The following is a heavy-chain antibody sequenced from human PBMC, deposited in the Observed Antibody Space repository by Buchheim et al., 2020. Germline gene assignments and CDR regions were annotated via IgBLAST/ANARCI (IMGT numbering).Heavy chain of an antibody. CDR2: IWYDGSNK. CDR3: ARDGNYYDSSGYYYEFDY. Sequence: QVQLVESGGGVVQPGRSLRLSCAASGFTFSSYGMHWVRQAPGKGLEWVAVIWYDGSNKYYADSVKGRFTISRDNSKNTLYLQMNSLRAEDTAVYYCARDGNYYDSSGYYYEFDYWGKGTL. CDR1: GFTFSSYG. J-gene: IGHJ4*02. V-gene: IGHV3-33*01. D-gene: IGHD3-22*01.